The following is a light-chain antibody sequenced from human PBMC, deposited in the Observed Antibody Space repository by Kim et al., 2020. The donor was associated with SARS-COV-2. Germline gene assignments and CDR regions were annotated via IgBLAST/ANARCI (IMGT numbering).Light chain of an antibody. CDR1: QNIGNQ. J-gene: IGKJ5*01. CDR3: QQRAHWPRT. V-gene: IGKV3-11*01. CDR2: DTF. Sequence: VLTQSPVTLSLSPGERATLSCRAAQNIGNQLAWFKQKPGQAPRLLIYDTFNRAPGVPARSSGSGSGTDFALTISRLEADDFAVYYCQQRAHWPRTFGQGTRLEIK.